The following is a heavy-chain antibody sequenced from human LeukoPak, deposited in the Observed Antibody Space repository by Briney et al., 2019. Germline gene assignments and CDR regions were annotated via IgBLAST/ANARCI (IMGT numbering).Heavy chain of an antibody. D-gene: IGHD6-19*01. J-gene: IGHJ4*02. V-gene: IGHV3-7*04. CDR1: GFTFSSYV. Sequence: GRSLRLSCAASGFTFSSYVMHWVRQAPGKGLEWVANIKEDGSEKYYVDSVKGRFTISRDNAKNSLYLQMNSLRVEDTAVYHCARARLAVSGNYFENWGQGTLVTVSS. CDR2: IKEDGSEK. CDR3: ARARLAVSGNYFEN.